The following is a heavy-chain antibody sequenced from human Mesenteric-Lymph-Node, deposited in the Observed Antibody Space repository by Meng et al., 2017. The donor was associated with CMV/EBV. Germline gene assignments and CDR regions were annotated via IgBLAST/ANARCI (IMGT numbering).Heavy chain of an antibody. CDR1: GFTFSDYS. J-gene: IGHJ6*02. CDR2: ITNSGSTI. Sequence: GGSLRLSCTASGFTFSDYSMSWIRQAPGKGLEWISYITNSGSTIYYADSVRGRFTISRDNAYNSLFLQLNSLRVEDTALYYCAKDRVAVRRRTGVDVWGQGTTVTVSS. V-gene: IGHV3-11*01. CDR3: AKDRVAVRRRTGVDV. D-gene: IGHD6-6*01.